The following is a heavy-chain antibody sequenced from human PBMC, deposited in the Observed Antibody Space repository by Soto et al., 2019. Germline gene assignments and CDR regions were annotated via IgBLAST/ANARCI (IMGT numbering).Heavy chain of an antibody. CDR1: GYTFTSYY. Sequence: QVQLVQSGAEVKKPGASVKVSCKASGYTFTSYYMHWVRQAPGQGLEWMGIINPSGGSTSYAQKFQGRVTMTRDTSTSTVYMELSSLRSEDTSVYYCARDHRHYGGNWGFDYWGQGTLVTVSS. CDR2: INPSGGST. CDR3: ARDHRHYGGNWGFDY. V-gene: IGHV1-46*01. J-gene: IGHJ4*02. D-gene: IGHD4-17*01.